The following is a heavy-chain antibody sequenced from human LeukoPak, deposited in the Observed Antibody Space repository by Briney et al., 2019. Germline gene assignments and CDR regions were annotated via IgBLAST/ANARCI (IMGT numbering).Heavy chain of an antibody. J-gene: IGHJ6*02. CDR1: GYTFTSYD. Sequence: ASVTVSCKASGYTFTSYDINWVRQAPGQGLEWMGWMNPSSGNTGYAQKFQGRVTMTRNTSISTAYMELSSLRSEDTAVYYCARTNLQIHVDYGMDVWGQGTTVTVSS. CDR3: ARTNLQIHVDYGMDV. D-gene: IGHD4-11*01. CDR2: MNPSSGNT. V-gene: IGHV1-8*01.